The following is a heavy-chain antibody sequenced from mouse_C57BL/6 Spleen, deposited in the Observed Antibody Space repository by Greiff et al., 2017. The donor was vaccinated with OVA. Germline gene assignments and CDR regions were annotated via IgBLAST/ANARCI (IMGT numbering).Heavy chain of an antibody. CDR3: TRDGNYSYYAMDD. D-gene: IGHD2-1*01. CDR2: ISSGGDYI. J-gene: IGHJ4*01. V-gene: IGHV5-9-1*02. CDR1: GFTFSSYA. Sequence: EVKLVESGEGLVKPGGSLKLSCAASGFTFSSYAMSWVRQTPEKRLEWVAYISSGGDYIYYADTVKGRFTISRDNARNTLYLQMSSLKSEDTAMYYCTRDGNYSYYAMDDWGQGTSVTVSS.